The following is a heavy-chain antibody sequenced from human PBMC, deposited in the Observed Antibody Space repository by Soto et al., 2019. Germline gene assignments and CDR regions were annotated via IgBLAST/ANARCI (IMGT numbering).Heavy chain of an antibody. CDR3: ASPKVTSSWSSDY. V-gene: IGHV3-23*01. Sequence: EVQLLQSGGELVQPGESLRLSCAASGFIFNKYAMTWFRHAPGKGLEWVSAISGDGDTTYYADSVKGRFTITRDNSKNTLFLQMNSLRDEDTALYYCASPKVTSSWSSDYWGQGTLVTVSS. J-gene: IGHJ4*02. D-gene: IGHD6-13*01. CDR1: GFIFNKYA. CDR2: ISGDGDTT.